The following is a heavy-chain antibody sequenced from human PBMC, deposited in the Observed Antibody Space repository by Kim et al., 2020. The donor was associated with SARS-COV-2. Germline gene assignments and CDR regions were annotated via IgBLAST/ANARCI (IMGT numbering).Heavy chain of an antibody. CDR1: GFTFSNAW. V-gene: IGHV3-15*01. D-gene: IGHD3-10*01. J-gene: IGHJ4*02. CDR3: TTEEGITMVRGVITPIDY. CDR2: IKSKTDGGTT. Sequence: GGSLRLSCAASGFTFSNAWMSWVRQAPGKGLEWVGRIKSKTDGGTTDYAAPVKGRFTISRDDSKNTLYLQMNSLKTEDTAVYYCTTEEGITMVRGVITPIDYWGQGTLVTVSS.